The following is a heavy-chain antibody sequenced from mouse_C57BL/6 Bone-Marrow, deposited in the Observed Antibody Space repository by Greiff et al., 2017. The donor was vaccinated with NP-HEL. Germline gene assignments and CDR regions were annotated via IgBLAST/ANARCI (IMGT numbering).Heavy chain of an antibody. CDR3: ARGYYGSSLDY. CDR1: GYSFTGYY. V-gene: IGHV1-42*01. D-gene: IGHD1-1*01. CDR2: LNPSPGGT. J-gene: IGHJ2*01. Sequence: VQLQQSGPELVKPGASVQISCKASGYSFTGYYMNWVKQSPEKSLEWIGELNPSPGGTTSNQKFKAKATLTVDKSSSTAYMQLKSLTSEDSAVYYCARGYYGSSLDYWGQGTTLTVSS.